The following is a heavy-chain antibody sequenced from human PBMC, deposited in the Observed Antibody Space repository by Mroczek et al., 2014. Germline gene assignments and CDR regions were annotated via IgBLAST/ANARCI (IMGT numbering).Heavy chain of an antibody. Sequence: QVQLVGSLGREGEEAWGLSGGLLQVSGYTLTELSMHWVRQAPGKGLEWMGGFDPEDGETIYAQKFQGRVTMTEDTSTDTAYMELSSLRSEDTAVYYCATGGYYASGSSWYGLNPRLHYYYGVDVWGQGTTVTVSS. CDR1: GYTLTELS. J-gene: IGHJ6*02. CDR2: FDPEDGET. V-gene: IGHV1-24*01. D-gene: IGHD6-13*01. CDR3: ATGGYYASGSSWYGLNPRLHYYYGVDV.